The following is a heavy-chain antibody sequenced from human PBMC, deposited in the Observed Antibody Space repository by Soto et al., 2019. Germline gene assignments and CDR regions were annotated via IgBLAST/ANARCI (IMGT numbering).Heavy chain of an antibody. CDR1: GGSISSFY. D-gene: IGHD2-21*02. J-gene: IGHJ4*02. V-gene: IGHV4-59*08. CDR3: ARWTSCGGDCYWIDY. CDR2: IFYTGST. Sequence: SETLSLTCIVSGGSISSFYWGWIRQPPEKGLEWIGNIFYTGSTGYNPSLRSRVTISLDTSRNQFFLKVNSVAAADTAVYYCARWTSCGGDCYWIDYWGQGSLVTVSS.